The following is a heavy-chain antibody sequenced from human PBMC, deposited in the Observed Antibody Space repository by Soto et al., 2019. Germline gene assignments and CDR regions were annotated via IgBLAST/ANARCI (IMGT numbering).Heavy chain of an antibody. D-gene: IGHD2-2*01. V-gene: IGHV4-39*01. CDR2: IFYTGST. CDR1: SDSISSSTYY. CDR3: ARQGRVVIPSTMAKWFDP. Sequence: SETLSLTCTVSSDSISSSTYYWGWIRQPPGKGLEWIGTIFYTGSTYYNPSLKSRVTISVDTSKNKFSLRLSSVTAADTAVYYCARQGRVVIPSTMAKWFDPWGQGTLVTVSS. J-gene: IGHJ5*02.